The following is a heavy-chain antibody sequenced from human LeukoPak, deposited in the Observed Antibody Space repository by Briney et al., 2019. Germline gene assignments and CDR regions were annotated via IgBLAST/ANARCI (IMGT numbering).Heavy chain of an antibody. V-gene: IGHV2-70*11. Sequence: SGPTLVNPTQTLTLTCTFSGFSLSTSGMCVSWIRQPPGKALEWLARIDWDDDKYYSTSLKTRLTISKDTSKNQVVLTMTNMDPVDTATYYCARIRYYGSGSYNLDYWGQGTLVTVSS. D-gene: IGHD3-10*01. CDR1: GFSLSTSGMC. CDR2: IDWDDDK. J-gene: IGHJ4*02. CDR3: ARIRYYGSGSYNLDY.